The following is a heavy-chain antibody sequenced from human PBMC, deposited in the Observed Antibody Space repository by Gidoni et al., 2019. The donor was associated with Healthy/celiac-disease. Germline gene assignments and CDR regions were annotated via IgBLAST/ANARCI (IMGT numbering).Heavy chain of an antibody. CDR1: GGSFSGYY. J-gene: IGHJ5*02. V-gene: IGHV4-34*01. D-gene: IGHD3-3*01. Sequence: QVQLQQWGAGLLKPSETLSLTCAVYGGSFSGYYWSWIRQPPGKGLEWIGEINHSGSTNYNPSLKSRVTISVDTSKNQFSLKLSSVTAADTAVYYCARVAEYDFWSGWWWFDPWGQGTLVTVSS. CDR2: INHSGST. CDR3: ARVAEYDFWSGWWWFDP.